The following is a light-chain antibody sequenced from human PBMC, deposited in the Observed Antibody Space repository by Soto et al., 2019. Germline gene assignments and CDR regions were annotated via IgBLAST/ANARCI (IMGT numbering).Light chain of an antibody. CDR3: QQYNDWPRT. Sequence: EIVLTQSPATLSLSPGERATLSCRASQSVSSYLAWYQQKPGQAPRLLIYDASNRATGIPARFSGSGSGTEFTPTISILQSEDFAVYYCQQYNDWPRTFGQGTKVDIK. V-gene: IGKV3D-15*03. CDR1: QSVSSY. J-gene: IGKJ1*01. CDR2: DAS.